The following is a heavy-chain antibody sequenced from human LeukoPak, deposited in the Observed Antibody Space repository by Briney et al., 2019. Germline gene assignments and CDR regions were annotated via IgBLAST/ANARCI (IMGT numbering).Heavy chain of an antibody. CDR1: GFTFSSYE. J-gene: IGHJ4*02. D-gene: IGHD3-10*01. V-gene: IGHV3-33*06. CDR2: IWYDGSNK. CDR3: AKSYHYYGSSIDY. Sequence: GGSLRLSCAASGFTFSSYEMNWVRQAPGKGLEWVAVIWYDGSNKYYADSVKGRFTISRDNSKNTLYLQMNSLRAEDTAVYYCAKSYHYYGSSIDYWGQGTLVTVSS.